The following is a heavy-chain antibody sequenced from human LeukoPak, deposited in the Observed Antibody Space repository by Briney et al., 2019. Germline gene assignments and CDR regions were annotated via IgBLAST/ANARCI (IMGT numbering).Heavy chain of an antibody. CDR3: ARGGFGSDSNYPIYYYYYMDV. CDR2: MNPNSGNT. V-gene: IGHV1-8*03. J-gene: IGHJ6*03. CDR1: GYTFTSYD. Sequence: GASVKVSCKASGYTFTSYDINWVRQATGQGLEWMGWMNPNSGNTGYAQKFQGRVTITRNTSISTAYMELSSLRSEDTAVYYCARGGFGSDSNYPIYYYYYMDVWGKGTTVTVSS. D-gene: IGHD4-11*01.